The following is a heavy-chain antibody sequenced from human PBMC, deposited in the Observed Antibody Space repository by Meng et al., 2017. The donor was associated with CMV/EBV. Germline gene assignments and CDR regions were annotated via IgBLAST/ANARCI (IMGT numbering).Heavy chain of an antibody. CDR2: IIPIFGTA. V-gene: IGHV1-69*05. J-gene: IGHJ5*02. CDR1: TFSSYA. CDR3: ARAGSIAALFGGGWFDP. Sequence: TFSSYAISGVRPAPGQGLEWMGGIIPIFGTANYAQKFQGRVTITTDESTSTAYMELSSLRSEDTAVYYCARAGSIAALFGGGWFDPWGQGTLVTVSS. D-gene: IGHD6-6*01.